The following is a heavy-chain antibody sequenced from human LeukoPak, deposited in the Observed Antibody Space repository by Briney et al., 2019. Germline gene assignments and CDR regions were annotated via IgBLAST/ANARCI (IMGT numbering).Heavy chain of an antibody. Sequence: ESGPVLVKPTETLTLTYTVSGFSPSNARMGVSWIRQPPGKALEWLAHIFSNDEKSYSTSLKSRPTISKDTSKSQVVLTMTNMDPXXXXXXXXXXXXXXXXXXXXXCYSGYSRNWFDPWGQGTLVTVSS. D-gene: IGHD2-21*02. CDR2: IFSNDEK. CDR3: XXXXXXXXXXXXXCYSGYSRNWFDP. CDR1: GFSPSNARMG. J-gene: IGHJ5*02. V-gene: IGHV2-26*01.